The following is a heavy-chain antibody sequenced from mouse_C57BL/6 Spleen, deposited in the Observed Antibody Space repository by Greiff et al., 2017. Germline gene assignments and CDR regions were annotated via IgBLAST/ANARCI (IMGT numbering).Heavy chain of an antibody. J-gene: IGHJ3*01. CDR3: ANFYYGFAY. CDR2: IHPNSGST. CDR1: GYTFTSYW. V-gene: IGHV1-64*01. Sequence: QVQLKQPGAELVKPGASVKLSCKASGYTFTSYWMHWVKQRPGQGLEWIGMIHPNSGSTNYNEKFKSKATLTVDKSSSTAYMQLSSLTSEDSAVYYCANFYYGFAYWGQGTLVTVSA. D-gene: IGHD2-1*01.